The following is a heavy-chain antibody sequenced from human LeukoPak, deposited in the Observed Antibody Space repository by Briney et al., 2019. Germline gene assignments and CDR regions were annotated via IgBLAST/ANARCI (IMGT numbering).Heavy chain of an antibody. V-gene: IGHV4-4*09. CDR3: ARSDGIVGEEAWFDP. CDR2: IFTSEVT. J-gene: IGHJ5*02. Sequence: SETLSLTCTVSGGSISTFYWNWIRQPPGKGLEWIGYIFTSEVTIYSHSFRSRVAISVDTSKNQFSLSLSSVAAADPAVYLCARSDGIVGEEAWFDPWGPGTLVTVSS. D-gene: IGHD1-26*01. CDR1: GGSISTFY.